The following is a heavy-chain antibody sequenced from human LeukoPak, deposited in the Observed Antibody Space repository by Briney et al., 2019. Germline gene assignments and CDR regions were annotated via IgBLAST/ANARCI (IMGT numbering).Heavy chain of an antibody. V-gene: IGHV3-23*01. CDR3: AKEGRGWELPAHDDY. CDR2: ISGSGGST. J-gene: IGHJ4*02. D-gene: IGHD1-26*01. CDR1: GFTFSSYA. Sequence: QSGGSLRLSCAASGFTFSSYAMSWVRQAPGKGLEWVSAISGSGGSTYCADSVKGRFTISRDNSKNTLYLQMNSLRAEDTAVYYCAKEGRGWELPAHDDYWGQGTLVTVSS.